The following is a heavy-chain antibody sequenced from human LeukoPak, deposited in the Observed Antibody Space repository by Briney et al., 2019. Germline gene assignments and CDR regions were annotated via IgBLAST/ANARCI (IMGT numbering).Heavy chain of an antibody. Sequence: SGTLSLTCAVSGGSISGNNWWSWVRQFPGKGLEWIGEIYHSGSTNYNPSLKSRVTISVDTSKNQFSLKLSSVTAADTAVYYCAREKVVVVPAGSFDLWGRGTLVTVSS. J-gene: IGHJ2*01. CDR3: AREKVVVVPAGSFDL. CDR1: GGSISGNNW. D-gene: IGHD2-2*01. CDR2: IYHSGST. V-gene: IGHV4-4*02.